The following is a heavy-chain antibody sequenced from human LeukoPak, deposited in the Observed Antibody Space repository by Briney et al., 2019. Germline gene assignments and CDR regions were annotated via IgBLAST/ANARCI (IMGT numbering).Heavy chain of an antibody. V-gene: IGHV4-34*01. CDR1: GGSFSGYY. CDR3: ARAIIIGVTYVDY. D-gene: IGHD2-8*01. Sequence: PSETLSLACAVYGGSFSGYYWSWIRQPPGKGLEWIGEINHSGSTNYNPSLKSRVTISVDTSKNQFSLKLTSVAAADTAVYYCARAIIIGVTYVDYGGQGTLVTVSS. J-gene: IGHJ4*02. CDR2: INHSGST.